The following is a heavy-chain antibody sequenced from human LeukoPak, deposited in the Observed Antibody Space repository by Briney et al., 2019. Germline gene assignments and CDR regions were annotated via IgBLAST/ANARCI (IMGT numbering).Heavy chain of an antibody. J-gene: IGHJ6*03. V-gene: IGHV4-61*02. CDR3: ARDGPYSSSYYYYMDV. CDR2: IYTSGST. CDR1: GGTISSGSYY. D-gene: IGHD6-13*01. Sequence: SETLSLTCTVSGGTISSGSYYWSWIRQPAGKGLEWIGRIYTSGSTNYNPSLKSRVTISVDTSKNQFSLKLSSVTAADTAEYYCARDGPYSSSYYYYMDVWGKGTTVTVSS.